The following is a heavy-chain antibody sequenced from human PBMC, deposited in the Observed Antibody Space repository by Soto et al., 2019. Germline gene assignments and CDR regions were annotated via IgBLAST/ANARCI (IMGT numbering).Heavy chain of an antibody. V-gene: IGHV3-30*18. CDR1: GFTFSNYG. CDR2: VVYDGSKK. J-gene: IGHJ4*02. D-gene: IGHD3-22*01. CDR3: AKDRGYRRYYDSSGFWLDY. Sequence: QVHLVESGGGMVQPGRSLRLSCEVSGFTFSNYGMDWVRQAPGKGLEWVAVVVYDGSKKYYADSVKGRFTISRDNSKNTLYLEMNSLRVEDTAVYYCAKDRGYRRYYDSSGFWLDYWGQGTRVTVSS.